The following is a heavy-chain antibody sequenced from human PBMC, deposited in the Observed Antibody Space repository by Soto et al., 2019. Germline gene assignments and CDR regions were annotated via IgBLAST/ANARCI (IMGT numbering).Heavy chain of an antibody. V-gene: IGHV4-30-2*01. CDR2: IYNSGNT. D-gene: IGHD4-17*01. CDR3: VSQRTTVPTQAYFDY. CDR1: GGSISSGFYS. J-gene: IGHJ4*02. Sequence: PSETLSLTCAVSGGSISSGFYSWSWIRQPPGQGLEWIGHIYNSGNTYYNPSLMSRVTISVDRSKNRFSLSLNSVTASDTAVYFCVSQRTTVPTQAYFDYWGPGALVTVSS.